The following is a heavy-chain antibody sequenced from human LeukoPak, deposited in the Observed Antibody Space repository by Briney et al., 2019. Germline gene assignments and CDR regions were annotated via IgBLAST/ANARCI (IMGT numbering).Heavy chain of an antibody. CDR1: GFTFSSYA. Sequence: GGSLRLSCAASGFTFSSYAMHWVRQAPGKGLEWVSSISSSSSYIYYADSVKGRFTISRDNAKNSLYLQMNSLRAEDTAVYYCARDHMVRDDAFDIWGQGTMATVSS. V-gene: IGHV3-21*01. J-gene: IGHJ3*02. D-gene: IGHD3-10*01. CDR3: ARDHMVRDDAFDI. CDR2: ISSSSSYI.